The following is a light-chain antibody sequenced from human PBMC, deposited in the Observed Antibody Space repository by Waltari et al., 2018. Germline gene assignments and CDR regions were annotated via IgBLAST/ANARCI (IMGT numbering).Light chain of an antibody. J-gene: IGLJ1*01. CDR3: TSYTSRHSLV. Sequence: QSALTQPASVSGSPGQSITISCTGTSRDVGDYDWVSWYQQHPGKAPKVVICDVSYRPSGFSTRFSGSKSGNTASLTISGLQAEDEADYYCTSYTSRHSLVFGTGTKVTVL. V-gene: IGLV2-14*03. CDR2: DVS. CDR1: SRDVGDYDW.